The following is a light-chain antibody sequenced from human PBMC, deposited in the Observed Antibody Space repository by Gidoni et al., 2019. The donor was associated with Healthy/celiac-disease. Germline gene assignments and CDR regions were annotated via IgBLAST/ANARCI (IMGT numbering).Light chain of an antibody. Sequence: QSVLTQPPSVSGAPGQRVTIPCTGSSSNIGACYDVHWYQQLPGTAPKLLIYGNSNRPSGVPDRFSGSKSGTSASLAITGLQAEDEADYYCQSYDSSLSGSYVFGTGTKVTVL. CDR1: SSNIGACYD. J-gene: IGLJ1*01. CDR3: QSYDSSLSGSYV. CDR2: GNS. V-gene: IGLV1-40*01.